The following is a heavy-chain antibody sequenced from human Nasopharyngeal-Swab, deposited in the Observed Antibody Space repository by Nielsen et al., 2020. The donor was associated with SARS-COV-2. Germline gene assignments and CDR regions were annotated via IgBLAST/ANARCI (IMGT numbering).Heavy chain of an antibody. J-gene: IGHJ4*02. CDR1: GGSISSNY. V-gene: IGHV4-59*08. D-gene: IGHD1-26*01. Sequence: GSLRLSCTVSGGSISSNYWSWIRQPPGKGLEWIGYIYYSGSTTYNPSLKSRVTISVDTSNNQFSLRLSSVTAADTAVYYCARHRVGATPYWGQGTLVTVSS. CDR3: ARHRVGATPY. CDR2: IYYSGST.